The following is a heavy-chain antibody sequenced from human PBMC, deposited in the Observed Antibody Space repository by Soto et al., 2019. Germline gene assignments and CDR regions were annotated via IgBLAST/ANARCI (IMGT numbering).Heavy chain of an antibody. CDR1: GYAFTSFW. CDR2: IYPGDSDT. Sequence: RESLKISCKGSGYAFTSFWIGWVRQKPGKGLEWMGTIYPGDSDTRYSPSFQGQVTISADKSISTAYVQWSSLKASDTAIYYCTRADSNTWYSDYWGQGTVVTVSS. V-gene: IGHV5-51*01. D-gene: IGHD6-13*01. J-gene: IGHJ4*02. CDR3: TRADSNTWYSDY.